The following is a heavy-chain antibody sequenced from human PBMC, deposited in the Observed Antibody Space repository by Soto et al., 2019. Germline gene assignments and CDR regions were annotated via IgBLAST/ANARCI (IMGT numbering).Heavy chain of an antibody. Sequence: GWSLRLSGVASGFTFISSFMGLIPQATRKGLEWGPDINQDGGVTYYVDCVEGRFTISRDNTKDSLYLQMNSLRGEDTAIYYCAGYYRGSVRYVFEYWGQGTLVPVCS. CDR1: GFTFISSF. D-gene: IGHD1-26*01. J-gene: IGHJ4*02. CDR2: INQDGGVT. V-gene: IGHV3-7*03. CDR3: AGYYRGSVRYVFEY.